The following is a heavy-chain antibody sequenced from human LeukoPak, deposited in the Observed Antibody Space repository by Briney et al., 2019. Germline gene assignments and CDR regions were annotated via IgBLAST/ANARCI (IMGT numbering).Heavy chain of an antibody. D-gene: IGHD1-26*01. CDR1: GFTFSSHW. Sequence: GGSLRLSCADSGFTFSSHWMHWVRQAPGQGLVWVSRIKYDASSTSYADSVKGRFTISRDNAKNTLYLQMNSLRAEDTAVYYCARGATYAYYQDYWGQGTLVTVSS. V-gene: IGHV3-74*01. CDR2: IKYDASST. CDR3: ARGATYAYYQDY. J-gene: IGHJ4*02.